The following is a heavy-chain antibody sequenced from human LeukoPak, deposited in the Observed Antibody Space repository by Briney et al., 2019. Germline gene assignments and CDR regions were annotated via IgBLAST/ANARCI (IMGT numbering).Heavy chain of an antibody. V-gene: IGHV3-23*01. Sequence: GGSLRLSCAASGFTFSSYAMSWVRQAPGKGLEWVSAISGSGGSTYYADSVKGRFTISRDNSKNTLYLQMNSLRAEDTAVYYCAKESVGQMATITVYFDYWGQGTLVTVSS. D-gene: IGHD5-24*01. CDR2: ISGSGGST. J-gene: IGHJ4*02. CDR3: AKESVGQMATITVYFDY. CDR1: GFTFSSYA.